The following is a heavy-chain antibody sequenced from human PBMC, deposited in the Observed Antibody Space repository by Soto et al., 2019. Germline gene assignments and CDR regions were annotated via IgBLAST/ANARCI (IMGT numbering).Heavy chain of an antibody. V-gene: IGHV3-21*01. D-gene: IGHD3-10*01. CDR2: ISSSSSYI. CDR3: ARDLAGNYYGSGSYPDY. Sequence: EVQLVESGGGLVKPGGSLRLSCAASGFTFSSYSMNWVRQAPGKGLEWVSSISSSSSYIYYADSVKGGFTISGENAKNSLYMQMNSLRAEDAAVYYCARDLAGNYYGSGSYPDYWGQGTLVTVSS. CDR1: GFTFSSYS. J-gene: IGHJ4*02.